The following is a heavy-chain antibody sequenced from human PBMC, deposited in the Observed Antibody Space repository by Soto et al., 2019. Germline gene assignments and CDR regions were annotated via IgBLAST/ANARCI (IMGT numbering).Heavy chain of an antibody. Sequence: PSETLSLTCTVSGGSIRSYYWSWIRQPPGKGLEWIGYIYYSGSTNYNPSLKSRVTISVDTSKNQFSLKLSSVTAADTAVYYCARRPYFDWAFDYWGQGTLVTVSS. V-gene: IGHV4-59*08. J-gene: IGHJ4*02. CDR1: GGSIRSYY. CDR2: IYYSGST. D-gene: IGHD3-9*01. CDR3: ARRPYFDWAFDY.